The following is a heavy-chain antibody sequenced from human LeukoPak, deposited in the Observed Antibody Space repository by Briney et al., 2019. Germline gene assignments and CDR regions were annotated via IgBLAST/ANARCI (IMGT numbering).Heavy chain of an antibody. J-gene: IGHJ6*03. D-gene: IGHD1-7*01. CDR1: GFTFSSYA. V-gene: IGHV3-23*01. Sequence: GGSLRLSCAASGFTFSSYAMSWVRQAPGKGLEWVSAISGSGGSTYYADSVKGRFTISRDNSKNTLYLQMNSLRAEDTAVYYCAKKNWNYPYYYYMDVWGKGTTVTVSS. CDR2: ISGSGGST. CDR3: AKKNWNYPYYYYMDV.